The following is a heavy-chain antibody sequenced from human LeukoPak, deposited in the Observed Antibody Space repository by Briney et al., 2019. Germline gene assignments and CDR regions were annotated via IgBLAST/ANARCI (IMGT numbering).Heavy chain of an antibody. V-gene: IGHV4-59*01. CDR3: ARVDSSGYFDY. Sequence: PSETLSLTCTVSGGSISSYYWSWIRQPPGKGLEWIGYICYSGSTNYNPSLKSRVSISVDTSKNQFSLKLSSVTAADTAVYYCARVDSSGYFDYWGQGTLVTVSS. J-gene: IGHJ4*02. CDR2: ICYSGST. D-gene: IGHD6-19*01. CDR1: GGSISSYY.